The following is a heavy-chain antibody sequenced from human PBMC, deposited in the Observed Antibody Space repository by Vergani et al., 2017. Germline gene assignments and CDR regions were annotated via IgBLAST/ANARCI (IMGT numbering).Heavy chain of an antibody. CDR2: INAGNGNT. CDR3: ARSETAGYDAFDI. V-gene: IGHV1-3*01. J-gene: IGHJ3*02. CDR1: GYTFTSYA. Sequence: QVQLVQSGAEVKKPGASVKVSCKASGYTFTSYAMHWVRQAPGQRLEWMGWINAGNGNTKYSQKFQGRVTITRDTSASTAYMELSSLRSEDTAVYYCARSETAGYDAFDIWGQGTMVTVSS. D-gene: IGHD1-1*01.